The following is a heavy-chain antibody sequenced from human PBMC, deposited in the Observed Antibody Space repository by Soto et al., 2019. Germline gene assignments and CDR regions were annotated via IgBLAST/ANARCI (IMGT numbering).Heavy chain of an antibody. J-gene: IGHJ6*02. CDR3: TTEHHIHKGGAAGLLLPGVFGMDV. CDR1: GFPFSNAW. D-gene: IGHD1-26*01. Sequence: PGGSLRLSCAASGFPFSNAWMNWVRQAPGKGLEWVGRIKSKTDGGTTDYAAPVKGRFTISRDDSKNTLYLQMNSLKTEDTAVYYCTTEHHIHKGGAAGLLLPGVFGMDVWGQGTTVTVSS. CDR2: IKSKTDGGTT. V-gene: IGHV3-15*07.